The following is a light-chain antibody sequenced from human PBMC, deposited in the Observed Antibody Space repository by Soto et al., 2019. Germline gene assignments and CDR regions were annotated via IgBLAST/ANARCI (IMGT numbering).Light chain of an antibody. J-gene: IGKJ1*01. CDR1: QSISNY. V-gene: IGKV1-39*01. Sequence: DIQMTQSPSSLSASVGDRVTITCRASQSISNYLNWYQQKPGNAPKLLIYAASSLQRGVPSRFSGSGSGADFTLTISSLQPEDFATYYCQQSYSTPRTFGQGTKVEI. CDR3: QQSYSTPRT. CDR2: AAS.